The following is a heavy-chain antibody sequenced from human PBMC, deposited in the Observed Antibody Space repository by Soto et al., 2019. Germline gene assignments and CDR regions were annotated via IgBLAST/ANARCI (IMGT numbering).Heavy chain of an antibody. J-gene: IGHJ4*02. CDR3: AKGDQFGWGAHFDL. D-gene: IGHD3-10*01. Sequence: EVQLLESGGGLVQPGGSLRLSCAASGFSCSTHAMSWVRQAPGKGLEWVSLISGTSTGTRYADSVKGRFTMSRDNSKNTLDLQMNSLRAEDTAVYYCAKGDQFGWGAHFDLWGQGTLVTVSS. V-gene: IGHV3-23*01. CDR2: ISGTSTGT. CDR1: GFSCSTHA.